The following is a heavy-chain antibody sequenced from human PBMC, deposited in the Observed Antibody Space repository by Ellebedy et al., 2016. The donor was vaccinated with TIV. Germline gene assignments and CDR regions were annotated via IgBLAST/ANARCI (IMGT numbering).Heavy chain of an antibody. Sequence: AASVKVSCKASGNTDTGYYIHWVRQAPGQGLEWMGWISPNNGGTKYAQKFQGRVTMTRDTTVSTAYMELRSLRSDDTAVYYCAKSDVFSGYYETIGDYWGQGALVTVSS. V-gene: IGHV1-2*02. D-gene: IGHD3-3*01. CDR1: GNTDTGYY. CDR3: AKSDVFSGYYETIGDY. CDR2: ISPNNGGT. J-gene: IGHJ4*02.